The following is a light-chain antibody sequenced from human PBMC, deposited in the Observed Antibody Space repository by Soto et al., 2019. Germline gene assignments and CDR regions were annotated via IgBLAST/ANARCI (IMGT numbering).Light chain of an antibody. V-gene: IGKV1-9*01. CDR2: APS. Sequence: DIQLTQSPSFLSASVGDRVTITCRASQGISSYLAWYQQKPGKAPKLLIYAPSTLQSEVPSRFSGSGSGTEFTLTISSLQPENFATYSCQQLNSYPKNTFGQGTKLEIK. CDR3: QQLNSYPKNT. J-gene: IGKJ2*01. CDR1: QGISSY.